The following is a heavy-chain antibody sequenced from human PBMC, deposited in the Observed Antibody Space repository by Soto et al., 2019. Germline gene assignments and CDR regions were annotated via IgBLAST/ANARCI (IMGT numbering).Heavy chain of an antibody. V-gene: IGHV3-30*18. CDR2: ISYDGSNK. Sequence: GGSLRLSCAASGFTFSSYGMHLVRQAPGKGLEWVAVISYDGSNKYYADSVKGRFTISRDNSKNTLYLQMNSLRAEDTAVYYCVKACVDTAMGGTYYYYYYGMEVWGEGTTVTVSS. CDR3: VKACVDTAMGGTYYYYYYGMEV. CDR1: GFTFSSYG. D-gene: IGHD5-18*01. J-gene: IGHJ6*04.